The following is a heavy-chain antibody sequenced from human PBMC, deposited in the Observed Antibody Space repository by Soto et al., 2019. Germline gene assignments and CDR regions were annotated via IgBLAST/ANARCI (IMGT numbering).Heavy chain of an antibody. CDR1: GFNVGAFA. CDR3: TRETVAGITGLDY. Sequence: HPGGSLRLSCAASGFNVGAFAVNWVRQAPGKGLEWVSGISVSDAFIYYADSVRGRFSTSRDASENILYLQMNSLRVDDTALYYCTRETVAGITGLDYWGPGTLVTVSS. D-gene: IGHD1-20*01. V-gene: IGHV3-23*01. J-gene: IGHJ4*02. CDR2: ISVSDAFI.